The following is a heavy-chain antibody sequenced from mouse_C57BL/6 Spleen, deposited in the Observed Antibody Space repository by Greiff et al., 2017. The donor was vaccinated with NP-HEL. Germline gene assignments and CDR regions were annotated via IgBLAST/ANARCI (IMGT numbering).Heavy chain of an antibody. Sequence: QVQLKESGAELARPGASVKLSCKASGYTFTSYGISWVKQRPGQGLEWIGEIYPRSGNTYYNEKFKGKATLTADKSSSTAYMELRSLTSEDSAVYFCARVANWDWFAYWGQGTLVTVSA. CDR2: IYPRSGNT. D-gene: IGHD4-1*01. V-gene: IGHV1-81*01. J-gene: IGHJ3*01. CDR1: GYTFTSYG. CDR3: ARVANWDWFAY.